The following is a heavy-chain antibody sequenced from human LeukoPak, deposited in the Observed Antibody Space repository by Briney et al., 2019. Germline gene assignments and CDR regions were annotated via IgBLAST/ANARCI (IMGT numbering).Heavy chain of an antibody. CDR3: ARVGRNGWDFDH. V-gene: IGHV3-7*01. Sequence: PGGSLRLSCAASGFTFSASWMTWVRQAPGKGLEWVTIINEGGGLTFYVDSVKGRFSISRDNSKNSLSLQMSTLRVEDTAMYYCARVGRNGWDFDHWGQGTLVTVSP. CDR2: INEGGGLT. J-gene: IGHJ4*02. CDR1: GFTFSASW. D-gene: IGHD6-19*01.